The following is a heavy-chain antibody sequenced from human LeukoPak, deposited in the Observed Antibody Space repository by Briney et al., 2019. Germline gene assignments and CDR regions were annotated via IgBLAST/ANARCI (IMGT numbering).Heavy chain of an antibody. V-gene: IGHV4-59*12. CDR1: GGSISSYY. Sequence: SETLPLTCTVSGGSISSYYWSWIRQPPGKGLEWIGYIYYSGSTNYNPSLKSRVTISVDTSKNQFSLKLTSVTAADTAVYYCARAYYYDSSAAIDYWGQGILVTVSS. D-gene: IGHD3-22*01. CDR2: IYYSGST. J-gene: IGHJ4*02. CDR3: ARAYYYDSSAAIDY.